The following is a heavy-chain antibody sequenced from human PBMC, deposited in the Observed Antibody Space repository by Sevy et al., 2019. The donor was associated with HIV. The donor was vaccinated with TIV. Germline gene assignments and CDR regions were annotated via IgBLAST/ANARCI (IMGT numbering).Heavy chain of an antibody. D-gene: IGHD3-22*01. CDR2: ISSRSSYI. J-gene: IGHJ4*02. V-gene: IGHV3-21*01. CDR1: GFTFSNYD. CDR3: ARALDYYDSGGLYY. Sequence: GGSLRLSCAASGFTFSNYDMNWVRQAPGKGLEWVSYISSRSSYIKYADSLKGRVTISRDNANNSLFLQMNSLRAEDTAVCYCARALDYYDSGGLYYWGQGALVTVSS.